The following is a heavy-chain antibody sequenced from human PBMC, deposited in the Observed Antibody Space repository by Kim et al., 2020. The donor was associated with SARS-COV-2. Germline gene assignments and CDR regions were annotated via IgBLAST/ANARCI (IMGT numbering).Heavy chain of an antibody. D-gene: IGHD6-13*01. CDR3: ANFALSSPAGYYYGMDV. J-gene: IGHJ6*02. CDR1: GFTFSSYA. Sequence: GGSLRLSCAASGFTFSSYAMSWVRQAPGKGLEWVSAISCSGGSTYYADSVKGRFTISRDNSKNTLYLQMNSLRAEDTAVYYCANFALSSPAGYYYGMDVWGQGTTVSV. V-gene: IGHV3-23*01. CDR2: ISCSGGST.